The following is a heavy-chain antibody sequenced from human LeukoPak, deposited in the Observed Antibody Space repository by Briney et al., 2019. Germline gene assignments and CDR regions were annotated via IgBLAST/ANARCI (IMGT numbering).Heavy chain of an antibody. J-gene: IGHJ3*02. CDR1: GYTFTGYY. V-gene: IGHV1-46*01. CDR2: INPSGGST. D-gene: IGHD2-15*01. Sequence: ASVKVSCKASGYTFTGYYMHWVRQAPGQGLEWMGIINPSGGSTSYAQKFQGRVTMTRDMSTSTVYMELSSLRSEDTAVYYCARLSKTYCSGGSCSGDDAFDIWGQGTMVTVSS. CDR3: ARLSKTYCSGGSCSGDDAFDI.